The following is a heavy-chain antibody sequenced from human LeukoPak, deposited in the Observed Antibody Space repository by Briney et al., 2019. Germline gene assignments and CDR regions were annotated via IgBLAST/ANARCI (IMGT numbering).Heavy chain of an antibody. J-gene: IGHJ6*03. D-gene: IGHD6-13*01. Sequence: GGSLRLPCAASGFTFDDYAMHWVRQAPGRGLEWVSGISWNSGSIGYADSVKGRFTISRDNAKNSLYLQMNSLRAEDTALYYCAKGFGSSALCYYYMDVWGKGTTVSVSS. CDR2: ISWNSGSI. V-gene: IGHV3-9*01. CDR1: GFTFDDYA. CDR3: AKGFGSSALCYYYMDV.